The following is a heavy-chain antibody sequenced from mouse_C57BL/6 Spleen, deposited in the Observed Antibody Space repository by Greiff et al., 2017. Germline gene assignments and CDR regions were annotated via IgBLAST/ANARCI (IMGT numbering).Heavy chain of an antibody. CDR3: ARWDNNVYAMDY. CDR1: GYTFTSYG. CDR2: IYPRSGNT. V-gene: IGHV1-81*01. J-gene: IGHJ4*01. Sequence: QVQLQESGAELARPGASVKLSCKASGYTFTSYGISWVKQRTGQGLEWIGEIYPRSGNTYYNEKFKGKATLTADKSSSTAYMELSSLTSEDSAVYFCARWDNNVYAMDYWGQGTSVTVSS. D-gene: IGHD1-3*01.